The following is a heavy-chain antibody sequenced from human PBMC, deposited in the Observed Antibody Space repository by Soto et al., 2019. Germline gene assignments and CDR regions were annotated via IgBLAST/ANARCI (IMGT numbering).Heavy chain of an antibody. CDR1: GFTFSSYS. Sequence: EVQLVESGGGLVKPGGSLRLSCAASGFTFSSYSMNWVRQAPGKGLEWVSSISSSSSYIYYADSVKGRFTISRDNAKNSLYLQMNSLRAEDTAVYYCARDRAAAQPFYYGMDVWGQGTTVTVSS. V-gene: IGHV3-21*01. CDR2: ISSSSSYI. J-gene: IGHJ6*02. CDR3: ARDRAAAQPFYYGMDV. D-gene: IGHD6-13*01.